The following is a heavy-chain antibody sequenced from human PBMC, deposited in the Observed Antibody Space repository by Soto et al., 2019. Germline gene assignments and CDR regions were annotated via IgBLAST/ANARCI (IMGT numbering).Heavy chain of an antibody. D-gene: IGHD2-2*02. CDR2: ISGSGGST. CDR3: AKDRGKNTPEYFQH. J-gene: IGHJ1*01. V-gene: IGHV3-23*01. Sequence: GGSLRLSCAASGFTFISYAMSWVRPAPRKGLEWVSAISGSGGSTHYADSVKGRFTISRDNSKNTLYLQMKSLRAEDTAVYYCAKDRGKNTPEYFQHWGQGTLVTVSS. CDR1: GFTFISYA.